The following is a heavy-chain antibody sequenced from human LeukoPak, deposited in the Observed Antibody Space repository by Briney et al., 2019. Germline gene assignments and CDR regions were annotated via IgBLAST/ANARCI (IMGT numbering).Heavy chain of an antibody. J-gene: IGHJ4*02. V-gene: IGHV3-23*01. D-gene: IGHD6-19*01. CDR2: ISGSGGST. CDR3: ARAFVYSSGRLFDY. CDR1: GFTFSSYG. Sequence: GGTLRLSCAASGFTFSSYGMSWVRQAPGKGLEWVSAISGSGGSTYYADSVKGRFTISRDNSKNTLYLQMNSLRAEDTAVYYCARAFVYSSGRLFDYWGQGTLVTVSS.